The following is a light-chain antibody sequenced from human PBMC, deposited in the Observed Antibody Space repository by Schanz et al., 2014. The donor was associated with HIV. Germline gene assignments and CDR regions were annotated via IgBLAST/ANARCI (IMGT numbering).Light chain of an antibody. J-gene: IGLJ2*01. CDR3: SSYAGSDNFGI. CDR2: EVI. CDR1: SSGVGQYNP. Sequence: QSALTQPASVSGSPGQSITISCTGTSSGVGQYNPPSWYQQHPGKAPKLMVYEVIKRPSGVPDRFSGSKSGSTASLTVSGLQAEDEAEYYCSSYAGSDNFGIFGGGTKLTVL. V-gene: IGLV2-8*01.